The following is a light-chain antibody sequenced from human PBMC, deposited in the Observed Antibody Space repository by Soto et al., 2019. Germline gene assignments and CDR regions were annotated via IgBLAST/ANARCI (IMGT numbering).Light chain of an antibody. CDR2: DNN. J-gene: IGLJ2*01. Sequence: QSVLTQPPSVYAAPGQKVTISCSGSSSNIGNNYVSWYQQLPGTAPKLLIYDNNKRPSGIPDRFSGSKSGTSATLGITGLQTGDEADYYCGTWDSSLSAVVFGGGTQLTV. V-gene: IGLV1-51*01. CDR3: GTWDSSLSAVV. CDR1: SSNIGNNY.